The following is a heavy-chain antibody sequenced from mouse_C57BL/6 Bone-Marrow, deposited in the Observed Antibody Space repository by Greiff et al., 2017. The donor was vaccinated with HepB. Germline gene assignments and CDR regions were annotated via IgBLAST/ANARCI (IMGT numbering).Heavy chain of an antibody. Sequence: MLVESGGGLVQSGRSLRLSCATSGFTFSDFYMEWVRQAPGKGLEWIAASRNKANDYTTEYSASVKGRFIVSRDTSQSILYLQMNALRAEDTAIYYCARDAPERDYAMDYWGQGTSVTVSS. CDR1: GFTFSDFY. CDR3: ARDAPERDYAMDY. J-gene: IGHJ4*01. V-gene: IGHV7-1*01. CDR2: SRNKANDYTT.